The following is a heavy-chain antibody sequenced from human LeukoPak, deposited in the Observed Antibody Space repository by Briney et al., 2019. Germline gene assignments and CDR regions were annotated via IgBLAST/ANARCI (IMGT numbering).Heavy chain of an antibody. J-gene: IGHJ4*02. D-gene: IGHD2-15*01. Sequence: SSETLSLTCTVSGGSISSSSYYWGWIRQPPGKRLEWIGTIYYSGGAYSNPSLKSRVTISVDTSKNQFSLKLSSVTAADTAIYYCARSYCTGGSCYSGLGSADYWGQGTLVTVSS. V-gene: IGHV4-39*01. CDR2: IYYSGGA. CDR1: GGSISSSSYY. CDR3: ARSYCTGGSCYSGLGSADY.